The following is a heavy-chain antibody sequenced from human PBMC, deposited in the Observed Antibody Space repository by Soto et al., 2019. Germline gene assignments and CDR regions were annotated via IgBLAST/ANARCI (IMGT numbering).Heavy chain of an antibody. Sequence: QVQLQESGPGLVKPSETLSLTCTVSGGSISSYYWSWIRQPPGKGLEWIGYIYYSGSTNYNPSLKSRVPISVDTSKTQFSLKLSSVTAADTAVYYCARQYCSGGSCYNHFDYWGQGTLVTVSS. V-gene: IGHV4-59*08. J-gene: IGHJ4*02. CDR2: IYYSGST. CDR3: ARQYCSGGSCYNHFDY. D-gene: IGHD2-15*01. CDR1: GGSISSYY.